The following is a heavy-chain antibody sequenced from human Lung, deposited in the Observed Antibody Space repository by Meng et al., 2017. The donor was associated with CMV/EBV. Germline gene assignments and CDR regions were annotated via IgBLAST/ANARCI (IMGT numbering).Heavy chain of an antibody. J-gene: IGHJ6*01. Sequence: GESXKISCAVSGVTFSDYAMHWVRQAPGKGLEWVTMISYDGTSKFYADSVKGRFTVSRDNSRNTLYLHMNSLRGDDTAVYYCARDPSGSYTYYYGMDIWGQGTTVTVSS. V-gene: IGHV3-30-3*01. D-gene: IGHD1-26*01. CDR3: ARDPSGSYTYYYGMDI. CDR2: ISYDGTSK. CDR1: GVTFSDYA.